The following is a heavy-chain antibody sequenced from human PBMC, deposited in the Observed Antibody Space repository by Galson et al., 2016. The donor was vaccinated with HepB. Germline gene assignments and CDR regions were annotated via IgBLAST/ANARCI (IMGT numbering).Heavy chain of an antibody. Sequence: SVKVSCKASGFTFSSSAVQWVRQARGQRLEWIGWLVVGSGNTNYAQKFQDRVTITRDMSTSTAYMELSSLKALDTAMYYCARRKNYAPDYWGQGTLVTVSS. J-gene: IGHJ4*02. D-gene: IGHD1-7*01. V-gene: IGHV1-58*01. CDR1: GFTFSSSA. CDR3: ARRKNYAPDY. CDR2: LVVGSGNT.